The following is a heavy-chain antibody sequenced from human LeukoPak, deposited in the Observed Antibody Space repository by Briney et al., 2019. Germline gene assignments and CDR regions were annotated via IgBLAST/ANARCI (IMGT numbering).Heavy chain of an antibody. D-gene: IGHD2-2*01. CDR1: GFTFSSYG. CDR3: AKGTRYGPAAISPAFDI. CDR2: IRYDGSNK. Sequence: PGGSLRLSCAASGFTFSSYGMHWVRQAPGKGLEWVAFIRYDGSNKYYADSVKGRSTISRDNSKNTLYLQMNSLRAEDTAVYYCAKGTRYGPAAISPAFDIWGQGTMVTVSS. V-gene: IGHV3-30*02. J-gene: IGHJ3*02.